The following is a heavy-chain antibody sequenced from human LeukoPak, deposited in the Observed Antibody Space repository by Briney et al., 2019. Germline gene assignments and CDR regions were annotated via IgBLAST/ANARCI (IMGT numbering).Heavy chain of an antibody. J-gene: IGHJ4*02. Sequence: GGSLRLSCAASGFTFSSYAMHWVRQAPGKGLEWVAVISYDGSNKYYADSVKGRFTISRDNSKNTLYLQMNSLRAEDTAVYYCPRSSWMATTFYYFDYWGQGTLVTVSS. V-gene: IGHV3-30*04. CDR1: GFTFSSYA. CDR2: ISYDGSNK. D-gene: IGHD5-24*01. CDR3: PRSSWMATTFYYFDY.